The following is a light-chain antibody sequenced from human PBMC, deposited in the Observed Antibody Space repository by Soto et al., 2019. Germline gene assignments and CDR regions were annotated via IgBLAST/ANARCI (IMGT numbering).Light chain of an antibody. J-gene: IGKJ3*01. CDR2: GAS. CDR3: QQHGRSPHIFT. V-gene: IGKV3-20*01. Sequence: EIVLTQSPGTLSLSPGERATLSCRASQSVSSSYLAWYQQKPGQAPRLLIYGASSRATGIPDRFSGSVSGTDFTLTISRLAPDDFAVYFCQQHGRSPHIFTFGPGPKVDIK. CDR1: QSVSSSY.